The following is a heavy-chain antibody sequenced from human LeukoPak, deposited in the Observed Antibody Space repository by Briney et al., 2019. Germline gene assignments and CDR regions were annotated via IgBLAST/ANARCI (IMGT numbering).Heavy chain of an antibody. CDR3: ARADYGNNWFDP. CDR2: INPNSGGT. J-gene: IGHJ5*02. Sequence: ASVTVSCKASGYTFTDYYIHWVRQAPGQGREWMGWINPNSGGTTYAQKFRGRVTMTRDTSINTAYMELTRLTSDDTALYYCARADYGNNWFDPWGQGTLVTVSS. CDR1: GYTFTDYY. V-gene: IGHV1-2*02. D-gene: IGHD4-17*01.